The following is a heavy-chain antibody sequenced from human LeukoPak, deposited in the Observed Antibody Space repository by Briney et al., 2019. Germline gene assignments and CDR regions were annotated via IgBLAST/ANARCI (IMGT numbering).Heavy chain of an antibody. CDR2: INHSGST. CDR3: ASSLDGPNAFDI. V-gene: IGHV4-34*01. Sequence: SETLSLTCAVYGGSFIGYYWSWIRQPPGKGLEWIGEINHSGSTNYNPSLKSRVTISVDTSKNLFSLKLSSVTAADTAVYYCASSLDGPNAFDIWGQGTMVTVSS. D-gene: IGHD5-24*01. J-gene: IGHJ3*02. CDR1: GGSFIGYY.